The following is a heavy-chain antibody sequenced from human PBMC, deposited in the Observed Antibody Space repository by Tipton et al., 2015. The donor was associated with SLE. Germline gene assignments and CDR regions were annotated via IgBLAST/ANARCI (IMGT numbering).Heavy chain of an antibody. V-gene: IGHV3-48*01. CDR2: ISSSSSTI. D-gene: IGHD2-2*02. Sequence: SLRLSCAASGFTFSSYSMNWVRQAPGKGLEWVSYISSSSSTIYYADSVKGRFTISRDNAKNTLYLQMNSLRAEDTAVYYCASAIAPDAFDIWGQGTMVTVSS. CDR1: GFTFSSYS. J-gene: IGHJ3*02. CDR3: ASAIAPDAFDI.